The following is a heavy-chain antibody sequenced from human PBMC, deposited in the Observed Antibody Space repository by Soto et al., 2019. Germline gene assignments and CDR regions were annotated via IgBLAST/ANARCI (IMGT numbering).Heavy chain of an antibody. CDR1: GWSFSGYY. CDR2: INHSGST. D-gene: IGHD2-2*02. CDR3: ARGVGAILSHFDY. J-gene: IGHJ4*02. V-gene: IGHV4-34*01. Sequence: SETLSLTCAFYGWSFSGYYWSWIRQPPGKGLEWIGEINHSGSTNYNPSLKSRVTISVDTSKNQFSLKLSSVTAADTAVYYCARGVGAILSHFDYWGQGTLVTVSS.